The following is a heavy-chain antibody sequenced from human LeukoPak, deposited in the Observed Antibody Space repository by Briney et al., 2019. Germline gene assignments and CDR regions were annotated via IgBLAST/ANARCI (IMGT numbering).Heavy chain of an antibody. J-gene: IGHJ4*02. Sequence: SETLSLTCTVSGGSISSSSYYWGWIRQPPGKGLEWIGSIYYSGSTYYNPSLKSRVTISVDTSKNQFSLKLSSVTAADTAVYYCARYGAHFWSGYYPQYFDYWGQGTLVTVSS. V-gene: IGHV4-39*01. D-gene: IGHD3-3*02. CDR1: GGSISSSSYY. CDR2: IYYSGST. CDR3: ARYGAHFWSGYYPQYFDY.